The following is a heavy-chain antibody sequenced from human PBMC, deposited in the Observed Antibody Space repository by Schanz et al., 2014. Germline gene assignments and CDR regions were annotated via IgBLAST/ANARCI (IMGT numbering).Heavy chain of an antibody. CDR2: IGGSGDST. D-gene: IGHD3-9*01. CDR1: GFTFSNHA. Sequence: EVHLLESGGGLVQPGGSLRLSCAASGFTFSNHALSWVRQAPGKGLECVSGIGGSGDSTHYADSVKGRFIISRDNSKNTLYLQVNSLRAEDAAVYYCAKHVRSLTGNDYWGQGTLVTVSS. J-gene: IGHJ4*02. CDR3: AKHVRSLTGNDY. V-gene: IGHV3-23*01.